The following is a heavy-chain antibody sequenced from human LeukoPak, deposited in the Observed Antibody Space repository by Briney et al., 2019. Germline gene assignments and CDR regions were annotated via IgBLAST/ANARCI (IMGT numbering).Heavy chain of an antibody. J-gene: IGHJ6*03. CDR3: ARDHGGLEAYYYYMDV. CDR2: IYSDNT. D-gene: IGHD4-23*01. Sequence: PGGSLRLSCTVSGFTVSSNSMSWVRQAPGKGLEWVSFIYSDNTHYSDSVKGRFTISRDNAKKSLYLQMNSLRAEDTAVYYCARDHGGLEAYYYYMDVWGKGTTVTVSS. V-gene: IGHV3-53*01. CDR1: GFTVSSNS.